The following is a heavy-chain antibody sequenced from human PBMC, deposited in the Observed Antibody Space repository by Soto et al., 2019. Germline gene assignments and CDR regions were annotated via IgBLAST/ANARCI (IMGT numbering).Heavy chain of an antibody. Sequence: QVQLVESGGGLVKPGRSLRLSCAASGFTFSDYYMSWIRQAPGKGLEWVSYISSSGSTIYYADSVKGRFTISRDNAKNALYLQINSLRADDTAVYYCATLYGSGSYDYHYYGMDVWGQGTTVTVSS. CDR1: GFTFSDYY. D-gene: IGHD3-10*01. J-gene: IGHJ6*02. CDR2: ISSSGSTI. CDR3: ATLYGSGSYDYHYYGMDV. V-gene: IGHV3-11*01.